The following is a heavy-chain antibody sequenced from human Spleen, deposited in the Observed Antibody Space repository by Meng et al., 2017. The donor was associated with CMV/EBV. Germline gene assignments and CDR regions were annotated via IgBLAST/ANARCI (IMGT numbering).Heavy chain of an antibody. V-gene: IGHV3-30*02. CDR2: IRYDGSNK. CDR1: GFTFSSYG. CDR3: AKDLLPYYYYGMDV. Sequence: GGSLRLSCAASGFTFSSYGMHWVRQAPGKGLEWVAFIRYDGSNKYYADSVKGRFTTSRDNSKNTLYLQMNSLRAEDTAVYYCAKDLLPYYYYGMDVWGQGTTVTVSS. J-gene: IGHJ6*02.